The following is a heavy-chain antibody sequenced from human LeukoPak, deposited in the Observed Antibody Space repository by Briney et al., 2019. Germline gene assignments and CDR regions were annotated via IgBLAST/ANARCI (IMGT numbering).Heavy chain of an antibody. V-gene: IGHV4-4*07. CDR3: ARRADVRGAAGTKIDY. Sequence: SETLSLTCTVSGGSISGYYWSWIRQPAGKGLEWIGRIDANEYMNHNPSLKSRVTISVDTSKNQFSLKLRSVTAADTAVYYCARRADVRGAAGTKIDYWGQGTLVTVSS. CDR1: GGSISGYY. D-gene: IGHD6-13*01. J-gene: IGHJ4*02. CDR2: IDANEYM.